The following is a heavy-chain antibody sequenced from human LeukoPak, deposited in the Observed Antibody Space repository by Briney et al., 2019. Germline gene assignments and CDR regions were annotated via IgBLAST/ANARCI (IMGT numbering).Heavy chain of an antibody. Sequence: GGSLRLSCAASGFTFSSYAMSWVRQAPGKGLEWVSAISGSGGSTYYADSVKGRFTISRDNSKNTLCLQMNSLRAEDTAVYYCAKGPTDYGDCYFDYWGQGTLVTVSS. CDR2: ISGSGGST. CDR1: GFTFSSYA. J-gene: IGHJ4*02. V-gene: IGHV3-23*01. CDR3: AKGPTDYGDCYFDY. D-gene: IGHD4-17*01.